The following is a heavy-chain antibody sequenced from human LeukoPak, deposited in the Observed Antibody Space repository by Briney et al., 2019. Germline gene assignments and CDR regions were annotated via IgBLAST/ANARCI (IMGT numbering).Heavy chain of an antibody. CDR1: GFTFSSYA. Sequence: PGGSLRLSCAASGFTFSSYAMSWVRQAPGKGLEWVSAISGSGGSTYYADSVKGRFTIPRDNSKNTLYLQMNSLRGGDTAVYYCARENVLAVAARDYYHGMDVWGQGTTVTVSS. V-gene: IGHV3-23*01. CDR3: ARENVLAVAARDYYHGMDV. CDR2: ISGSGGST. D-gene: IGHD6-19*01. J-gene: IGHJ6*02.